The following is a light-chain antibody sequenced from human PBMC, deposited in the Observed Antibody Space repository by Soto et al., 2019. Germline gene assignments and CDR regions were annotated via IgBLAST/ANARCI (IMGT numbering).Light chain of an antibody. J-gene: IGKJ1*01. V-gene: IGKV1-39*01. CDR2: RSS. Sequence: DIQMTQSPASLYASVGDRVTIACRASQTISTFLNWYQQKPCTAPRLLIYRSSSVHSGVPPRFSGSGSGRDFKLTISGLRAEDSATYFCPHSYRSPPWTFGQGNKVEV. CDR3: PHSYRSPPWT. CDR1: QTISTF.